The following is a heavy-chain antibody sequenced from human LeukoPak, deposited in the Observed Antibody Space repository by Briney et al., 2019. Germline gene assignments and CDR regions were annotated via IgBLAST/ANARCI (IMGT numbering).Heavy chain of an antibody. CDR1: GFTFSSYS. Sequence: GGSLRLSCAASGFTFSSYSMNWVRQAPGKGLEWVSSISSSSSYIYYADSVKGRFTISRDNAKNSLYLQMNSLRAEDTAVYYCARAVARYFDWTHPHWFDSWGQGTLVTVSS. D-gene: IGHD3-9*01. V-gene: IGHV3-21*01. CDR2: ISSSSSYI. CDR3: ARAVARYFDWTHPHWFDS. J-gene: IGHJ5*01.